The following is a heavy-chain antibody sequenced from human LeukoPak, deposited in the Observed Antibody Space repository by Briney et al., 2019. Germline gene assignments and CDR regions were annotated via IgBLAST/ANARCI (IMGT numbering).Heavy chain of an antibody. CDR2: ISGNGGST. Sequence: AGGSLRLSCAASGLTFSSYEMNWVRQPPGKGLEWVSVISGNGGSTYYAYSVKGRFTISRDNSKNTLYLQVNSLRAEDTAVYYCAKGPMVRGVIPGTDYWGQGTLVTVSS. D-gene: IGHD3-10*01. J-gene: IGHJ4*02. CDR1: GLTFSSYE. CDR3: AKGPMVRGVIPGTDY. V-gene: IGHV3-23*01.